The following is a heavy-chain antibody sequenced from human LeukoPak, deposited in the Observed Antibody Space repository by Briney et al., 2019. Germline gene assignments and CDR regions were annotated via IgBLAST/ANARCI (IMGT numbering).Heavy chain of an antibody. CDR2: IYYSGST. D-gene: IGHD5-24*01. CDR1: GGSISSYY. J-gene: IGHJ5*02. Sequence: PSETLSLTCTVSGGSISSYYWNWIRQPPGKGLEWIGYIYYSGSTNYNPSLKSRVTILVDTSKNHFSLKLSSVTAADTAVYYCARGRLDGWLDPWGQGTLVTVSS. V-gene: IGHV4-59*01. CDR3: ARGRLDGWLDP.